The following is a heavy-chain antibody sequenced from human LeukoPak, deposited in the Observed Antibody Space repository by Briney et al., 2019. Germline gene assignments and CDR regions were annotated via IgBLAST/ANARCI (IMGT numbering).Heavy chain of an antibody. V-gene: IGHV4-34*01. CDR1: GVSFSGYY. J-gene: IGHJ5*02. CDR2: INHSGST. D-gene: IGHD6-19*01. Sequence: PSETLSLTCAVYGVSFSGYYWSWIRQPPGKGLEWIGGINHSGSTHYNPSLKSRVTISVDTTKNQFSLKLSSVTAADTAVYHCARGVEQWRRYNNWFDPWGQGTLVTVSS. CDR3: ARGVEQWRRYNNWFDP.